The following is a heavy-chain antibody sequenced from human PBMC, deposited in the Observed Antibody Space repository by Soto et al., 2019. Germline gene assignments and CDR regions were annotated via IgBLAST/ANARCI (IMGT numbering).Heavy chain of an antibody. CDR2: ISAHNGDT. V-gene: IGHV1-18*01. J-gene: IGHJ4*02. CDR1: SYTFSSYG. D-gene: IGHD3-10*01. CDR3: ARDRASGSYYTDY. Sequence: ASVKVSCKASSYTFSSYGITWIRQAPGQGLEWMGWISAHNGDTNYAQKLQGRLTMTTDTSTSTAYMELRSLTSDDTAVYYCARDRASGSYYTDYWGQGTLVTVS.